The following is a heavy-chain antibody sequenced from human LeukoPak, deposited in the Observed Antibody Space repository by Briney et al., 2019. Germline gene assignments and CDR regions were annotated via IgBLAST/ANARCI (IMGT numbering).Heavy chain of an antibody. CDR1: GFTFDDYA. D-gene: IGHD3-3*01. V-gene: IGHV3-20*04. J-gene: IGHJ4*02. CDR3: ARVKGSGYRNSIDY. CDR2: ISWNGGST. Sequence: GGSLRLSCAASGFTFDDYAMNWVRQAPGKGLEWVSGISWNGGSTYYRDSVKGRFTISRDNAKNSLYLQMNSLRAEDTVLYYCARVKGSGYRNSIDYWGQGTLVTVSS.